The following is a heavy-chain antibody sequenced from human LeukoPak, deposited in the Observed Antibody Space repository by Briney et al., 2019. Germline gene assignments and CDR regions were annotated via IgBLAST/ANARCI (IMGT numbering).Heavy chain of an antibody. CDR1: GVTFSDYA. CDR2: FIPILDTA. Sequence: GSSVKVSCKASGVTFSDYALNWVRQAPGQGLEWMGVFIPILDTANSTQKFQGRLTITADISTNTVYMELSSLRFDDTAVYFCAGIPVFGVVLHQEPVWGKGTTVTASS. J-gene: IGHJ6*04. CDR3: AGIPVFGVVLHQEPV. V-gene: IGHV1-69*06. D-gene: IGHD3-3*01.